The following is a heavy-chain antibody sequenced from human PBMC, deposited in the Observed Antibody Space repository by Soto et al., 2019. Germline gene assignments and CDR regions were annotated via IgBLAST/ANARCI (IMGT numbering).Heavy chain of an antibody. Sequence: EVQLVQSGGGLVQPGGSLRLSCAASGFTFSDYWMHWVRQGPGKGLVWVSRINGDESSTSYADSVKGRFTISRDNAKNTLYRQMNSLRGEDTAGYYCARRGQIQGLAYWGEGTLVTVSS. J-gene: IGHJ4*02. CDR3: ARRGQIQGLAY. CDR1: GFTFSDYW. D-gene: IGHD5-18*01. V-gene: IGHV3-74*01. CDR2: INGDESST.